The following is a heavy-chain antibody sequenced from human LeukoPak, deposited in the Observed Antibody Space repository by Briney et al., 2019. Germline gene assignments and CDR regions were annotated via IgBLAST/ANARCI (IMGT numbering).Heavy chain of an antibody. CDR1: GYSFTSYW. Sequence: GESLKISCKGSGYSFTSYWIGWVRQLPGKGLEWMGIIYPGDSDTRYSPSFQGQVTISADKSISTAYLQWSSLKASDTAMYYCARHGVTAISPYYYYMDVWGKGTTVTVS. CDR2: IYPGDSDT. J-gene: IGHJ6*03. D-gene: IGHD2-21*02. CDR3: ARHGVTAISPYYYYMDV. V-gene: IGHV5-51*01.